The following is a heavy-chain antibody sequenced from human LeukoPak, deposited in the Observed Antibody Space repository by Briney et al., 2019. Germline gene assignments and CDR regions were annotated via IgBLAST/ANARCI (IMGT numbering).Heavy chain of an antibody. Sequence: GGSLRLSCAASGFTFSGYWMHWVRQAPGKGLVWVSRIKGDGTTTSYADSVKGRFTISRDNAKNTLYLQMNSLRVEDTAVYYCARSDWFDPWGQGTLVTVSS. CDR3: ARSDWFDP. J-gene: IGHJ5*02. CDR2: IKGDGTTT. CDR1: GFTFSGYW. V-gene: IGHV3-74*01.